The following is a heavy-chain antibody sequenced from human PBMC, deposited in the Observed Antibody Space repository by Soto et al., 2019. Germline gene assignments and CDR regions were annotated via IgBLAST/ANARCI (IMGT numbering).Heavy chain of an antibody. CDR1: GGSVSSGSYY. D-gene: IGHD3-10*01. CDR2: IYYSGST. J-gene: IGHJ4*02. V-gene: IGHV4-61*01. Sequence: SETLSLTCTVSGGSVSSGSYYWSWIRQPPGKGLEWIGYIYYSGSTNYNPSLKSRVTISVDTSKNQFSLKLSSVTAADTAVYYCARYGSGSYYQRGGGFDYWGQGTLVTVSS. CDR3: ARYGSGSYYQRGGGFDY.